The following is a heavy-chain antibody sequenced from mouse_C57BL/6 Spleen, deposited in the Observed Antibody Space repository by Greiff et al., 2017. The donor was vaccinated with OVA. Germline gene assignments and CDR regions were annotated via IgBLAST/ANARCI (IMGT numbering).Heavy chain of an antibody. D-gene: IGHD2-5*01. CDR2: IDPSDSET. J-gene: IGHJ2*01. CDR3: ARGNSNYEDYFDY. CDR1: GYTFTSYW. Sequence: QVQLKQPGAELVRPGSSVKLSCKASGYTFTSYWMHWVKQRPIQGLEWIGNIDPSDSETHYNQKFKDKATLTVDKSSSTAYMQLSSLTSEDSAVYYCARGNSNYEDYFDYWGQGTTLTVSS. V-gene: IGHV1-52*01.